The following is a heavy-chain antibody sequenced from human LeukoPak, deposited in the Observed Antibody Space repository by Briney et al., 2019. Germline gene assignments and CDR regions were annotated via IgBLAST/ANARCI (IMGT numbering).Heavy chain of an antibody. CDR3: AKGQVGATRKGWFDH. V-gene: IGHV3-23*01. D-gene: IGHD1-26*01. Sequence: GGSLRLSCAASGFTFSSYAMSWVRQAPGKGLEWVSDISGSGGSTYYADSVKGRFTISRDNSKNTLYLQMNSLGAEDTAVYYCAKGQVGATRKGWFDHWGQGTLVTVSS. CDR2: ISGSGGST. J-gene: IGHJ5*02. CDR1: GFTFSSYA.